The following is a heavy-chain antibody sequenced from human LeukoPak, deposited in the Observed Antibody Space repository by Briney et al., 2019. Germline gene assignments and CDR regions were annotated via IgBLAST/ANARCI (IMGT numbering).Heavy chain of an antibody. CDR2: IGTSADT. CDR1: GFTFSSSD. V-gene: IGHV3-13*01. Sequence: GGSLRLSCAASGFTFSSSDMHWVRQAAGKSLEGVSAIGTSADTYYPGSVKGRFTISRENARSSLYLQMNNLRAGDTAVYYCARADKGGYYDYWGRGTLVTVSS. CDR3: ARADKGGYYDY. J-gene: IGHJ4*02. D-gene: IGHD2-15*01.